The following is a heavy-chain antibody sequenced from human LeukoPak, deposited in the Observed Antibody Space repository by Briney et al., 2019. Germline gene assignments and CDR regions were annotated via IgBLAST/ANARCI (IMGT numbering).Heavy chain of an antibody. CDR1: GYTFTSYY. V-gene: IGHV1-46*01. CDR2: INPSGGST. D-gene: IGHD4-17*01. Sequence: ASVKVSCKASGYTFTSYYMHWVRQAPGQGLEWMGIINPSGGSTGYAQKFQGRVTMTRDTSTSTVYMELSSLGSEDTAVYYCARRTNDYGDYGPSFDYWGQGTLVTVSS. CDR3: ARRTNDYGDYGPSFDY. J-gene: IGHJ4*02.